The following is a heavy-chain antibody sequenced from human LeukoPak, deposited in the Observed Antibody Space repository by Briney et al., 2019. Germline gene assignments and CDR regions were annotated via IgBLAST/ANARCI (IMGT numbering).Heavy chain of an antibody. V-gene: IGHV5-10-1*01. CDR2: IDPTDSYT. CDR1: GYSFTNYW. CDR3: ARHYGSGSPLDH. Sequence: PGESPRISCKGSGYSFTNYWITWVRQMPGKGLEWLGRIDPTDSYTNYSPSFQGHVTISADKSISTAYLQWSSLKTSDTAMYYCARHYGSGSPLDHWGQGTQVTVSS. J-gene: IGHJ4*02. D-gene: IGHD3-10*01.